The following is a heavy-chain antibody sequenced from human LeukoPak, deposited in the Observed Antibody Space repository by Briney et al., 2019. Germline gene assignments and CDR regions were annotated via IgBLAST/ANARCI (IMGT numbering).Heavy chain of an antibody. V-gene: IGHV3-74*01. CDR2: INSDGSST. D-gene: IGHD1-26*01. CDR1: GFTFSSYW. Sequence: PRGSLRLSCAAPGFTFSSYWMHWVRQAPGKGLVWVSRINSDGSSTSYADSVKGRFTISRDNSKSTLFLQMNSLRAEDTAVYYCASGSMRYFDYWGQGTLVTVSS. J-gene: IGHJ4*02. CDR3: ASGSMRYFDY.